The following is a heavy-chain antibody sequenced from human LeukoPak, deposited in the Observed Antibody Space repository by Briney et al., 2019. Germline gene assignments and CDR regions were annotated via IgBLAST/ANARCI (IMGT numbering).Heavy chain of an antibody. CDR3: ARAPGGYSNYGNWFDP. CDR1: GYTFTSYY. CDR2: INPSGGST. J-gene: IGHJ5*02. V-gene: IGHV1-46*01. D-gene: IGHD4-11*01. Sequence: ASVKVTCKASGYTFTSYYMHWVRQAPGQGLEWMGIINPSGGSTSYAQKFQGRVTMTRDTSTSTVYMELSSLRSEDTAVYYCARAPGGYSNYGNWFDPWGQGTLVTVSS.